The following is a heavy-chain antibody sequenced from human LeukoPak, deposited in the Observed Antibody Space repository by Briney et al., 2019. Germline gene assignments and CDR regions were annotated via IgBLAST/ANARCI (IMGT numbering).Heavy chain of an antibody. D-gene: IGHD3-22*01. Sequence: GASLRLSCAASGFNFNIYAMNWARQAPGKGLEWVSGIVGSGGGTYYADSVKGRFTISRDNSKNTLYLQMNSLRAEDTAVYYCAKGAHTMILVVVESWGQGTLVTVSS. CDR2: IVGSGGGT. CDR1: GFNFNIYA. V-gene: IGHV3-23*01. J-gene: IGHJ4*02. CDR3: AKGAHTMILVVVES.